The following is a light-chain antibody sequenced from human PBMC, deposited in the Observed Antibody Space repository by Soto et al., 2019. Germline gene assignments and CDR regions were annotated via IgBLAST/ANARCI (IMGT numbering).Light chain of an antibody. CDR2: GAS. V-gene: IGKV3-20*01. CDR3: QQYGSPPMYT. Sequence: EIVLTQSPGTLSLSPGERATLSCRASQSVSSSYLAWYQQKPGQAPRLLIYGASGRATGIPDRFSGSGSGTDFTLTISRLQAEHLAVYSCQQYGSPPMYTFGQGTKLEIK. J-gene: IGKJ2*01. CDR1: QSVSSSY.